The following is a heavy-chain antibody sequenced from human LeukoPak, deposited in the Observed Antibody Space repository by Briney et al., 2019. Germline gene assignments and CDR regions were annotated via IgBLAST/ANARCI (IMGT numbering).Heavy chain of an antibody. D-gene: IGHD3-22*01. Sequence: GASVKVSCKASGYTFTGYYMHWVRQAPGQGLEWMGWINPKSGDTNYAQKFQGRVTLTRDMSINAAYLELIRLRSDDTAVYYCATDVKEENFYDSSGYYSSYWGQGTLVTVSS. CDR3: ATDVKEENFYDSSGYYSSY. J-gene: IGHJ4*02. CDR1: GYTFTGYY. V-gene: IGHV1-2*02. CDR2: INPKSGDT.